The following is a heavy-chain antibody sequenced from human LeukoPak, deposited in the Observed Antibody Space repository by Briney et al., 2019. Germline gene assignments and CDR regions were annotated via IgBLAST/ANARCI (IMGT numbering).Heavy chain of an antibody. J-gene: IGHJ4*02. D-gene: IGHD4-17*01. Sequence: GESLKISCKGSRYTFTSYWINWVRPMPGKGLEWMGIIYPGESETRYSPSFQGQVTISADKSITTVYLQWSSLKASDTAMYYCARLYGDYALDYWGQGTLVTVSS. CDR2: IYPGESET. CDR1: RYTFTSYW. V-gene: IGHV5-51*01. CDR3: ARLYGDYALDY.